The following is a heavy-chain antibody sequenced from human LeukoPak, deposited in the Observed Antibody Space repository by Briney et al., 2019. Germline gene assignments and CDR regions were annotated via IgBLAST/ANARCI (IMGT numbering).Heavy chain of an antibody. V-gene: IGHV1-2*02. CDR2: INPKSGDT. CDR1: GYTFSAYS. J-gene: IGHJ4*02. D-gene: IGHD5/OR15-5a*01. CDR3: ARLKSREEVSAPLDF. Sequence: ASVQVSCKASGYTFSAYSVHWVRQAPGQGLQWLAWINPKSGDTEYEKEFRGRVTLTRDTSISKAYMELKSLKSNDTAVYFCARLKSREEVSAPLDFWGPGTLVTVSS.